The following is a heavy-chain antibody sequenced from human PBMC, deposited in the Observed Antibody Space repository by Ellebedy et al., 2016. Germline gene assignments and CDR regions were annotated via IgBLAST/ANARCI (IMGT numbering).Heavy chain of an antibody. Sequence: GGSLRLSCAASGFTFSSYSMNWVRQAPGKGLEWVSSISSSSSYIYYADSVKGRFTISRDNAKNSLYLQMNSLRSEDTAVYYCAGGQWGELPSARLFDYWGQGTLVTVSS. J-gene: IGHJ4*02. CDR3: AGGQWGELPSARLFDY. V-gene: IGHV3-21*04. CDR2: ISSSSSYI. CDR1: GFTFSSYS. D-gene: IGHD1-26*01.